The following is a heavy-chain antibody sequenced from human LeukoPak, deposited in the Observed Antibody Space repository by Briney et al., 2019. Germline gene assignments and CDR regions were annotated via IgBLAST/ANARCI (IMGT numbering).Heavy chain of an antibody. D-gene: IGHD2-2*01. CDR1: GFSFSSYA. J-gene: IGHJ3*02. V-gene: IGHV3-23*01. CDR3: VTARQCPDDVFDI. CDR2: ISSRSEST. Sequence: GGSLRLSCAASGFSFSSYAMSWGRQAPGKGLEWVSAISSRSESTWNVYSVRGRFTISRENSNTTLYLQLNSLRVEDTIIYCSVTARQCPDDVFDIWGQGTMVTVSS.